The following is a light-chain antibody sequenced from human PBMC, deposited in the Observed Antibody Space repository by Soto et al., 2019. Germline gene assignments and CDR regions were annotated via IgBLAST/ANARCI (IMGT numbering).Light chain of an antibody. CDR2: DTN. V-gene: IGLV7-46*01. Sequence: QTVVTQESSLTVSPGGTVTVTCGSSTGAVTSGHWPYWFQQRPGQAPRTLIYDTNIKHSWTPGRFSGSLLGGKAALTLSGAQPEDEADYYCCLSHGGVVVFGGGTKVTVL. CDR3: CLSHGGVVV. J-gene: IGLJ2*01. CDR1: TGAVTSGHW.